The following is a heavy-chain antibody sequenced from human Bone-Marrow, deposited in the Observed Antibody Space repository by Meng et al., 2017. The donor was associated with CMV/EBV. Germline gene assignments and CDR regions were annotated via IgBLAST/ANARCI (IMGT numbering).Heavy chain of an antibody. D-gene: IGHD2-2*01. Sequence: SETLSLTCAVYGGSFSDYYWTWIRQPPGKGLEWIGEINHSGSTNYNPSLKSRVTISVDTSKNQFSLKLSSVTAADTAVYYCARDRLYCSSTCCPKINYYYGMDVWGQGTTVTVSS. CDR2: INHSGST. CDR1: GGSFSDYY. J-gene: IGHJ6*02. V-gene: IGHV4-34*01. CDR3: ARDRLYCSSTCCPKINYYYGMDV.